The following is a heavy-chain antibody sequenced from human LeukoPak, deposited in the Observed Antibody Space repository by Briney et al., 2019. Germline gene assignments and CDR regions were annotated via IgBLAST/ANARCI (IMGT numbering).Heavy chain of an antibody. CDR1: GGSISSGGYS. CDR3: ARGLPKHIVVVTATRYYYYGMDV. J-gene: IGHJ6*02. D-gene: IGHD2-21*02. CDR2: IYHSGST. Sequence: SHTLSLTYSVSGGSISSGGYSWRWLRQPPGKGLEWGVYIYHSGSTYYHPPLKSRVTISVDTSKNQFSVKLSSVTAADTAVYYCARGLPKHIVVVTATRYYYYGMDVWGQGTTVTVSS. V-gene: IGHV4-30-2*01.